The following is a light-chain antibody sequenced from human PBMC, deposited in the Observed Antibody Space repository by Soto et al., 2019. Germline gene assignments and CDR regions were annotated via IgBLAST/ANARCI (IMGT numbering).Light chain of an antibody. CDR3: LSYTSRSTLV. Sequence: QSALTQPASVSGSPGQSITISCTGTSSDVGGYNYVSWYQQYPGKAPKLIIYEVSNRPSGVSNRFSGSKSGNTASLTISGRQAEDEADYNCLSYTSRSTLVFGTGTKVTVL. V-gene: IGLV2-14*01. J-gene: IGLJ1*01. CDR2: EVS. CDR1: SSDVGGYNY.